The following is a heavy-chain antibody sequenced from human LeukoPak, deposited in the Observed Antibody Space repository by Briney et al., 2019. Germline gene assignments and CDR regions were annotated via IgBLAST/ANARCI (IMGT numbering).Heavy chain of an antibody. CDR1: GGSFSGYY. CDR2: INHSGST. Sequence: SETLSLTCAVYGGSFSGYYWSWIRQPPGKGLEWIGEINHSGSTNYNPSLKSRVTISVDTSKNQFSLKLSSVTAADTAVYYCASGYSYVVFDYWGQGTLVTVSS. J-gene: IGHJ4*02. V-gene: IGHV4-34*01. CDR3: ASGYSYVVFDY. D-gene: IGHD5-18*01.